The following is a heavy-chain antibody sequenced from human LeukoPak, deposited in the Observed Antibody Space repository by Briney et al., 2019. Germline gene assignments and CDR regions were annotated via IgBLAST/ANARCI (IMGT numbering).Heavy chain of an antibody. Sequence: SKTLSLTCTVSGGSISSYYWTWIRQPPGKGLEWIGYIYYSGSTNYNPSLKSRLSISVDTSRNQFSLKLSSVTAADTAVYYCARGGWSMDVWSQGSTVTVSS. CDR2: IYYSGST. V-gene: IGHV4-59*01. CDR3: ARGGWSMDV. D-gene: IGHD2-15*01. J-gene: IGHJ6*02. CDR1: GGSISSYY.